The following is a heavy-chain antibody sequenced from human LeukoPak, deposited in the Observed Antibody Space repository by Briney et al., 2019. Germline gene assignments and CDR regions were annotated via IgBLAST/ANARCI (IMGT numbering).Heavy chain of an antibody. CDR3: AKLVEYYDFWSGYYSNYGMDV. D-gene: IGHD3-3*01. Sequence: GGSLRLSCAASGFTFSSYAMSWVRQAPGKGLEWVSAISGSGGSTYYADSVKGRSTISRDNSKNTLYLQMNSLRAENTAVYYYAKLVEYYDFWSGYYSNYGMDVWGQGTTVTVSS. J-gene: IGHJ6*02. CDR1: GFTFSSYA. CDR2: ISGSGGST. V-gene: IGHV3-23*01.